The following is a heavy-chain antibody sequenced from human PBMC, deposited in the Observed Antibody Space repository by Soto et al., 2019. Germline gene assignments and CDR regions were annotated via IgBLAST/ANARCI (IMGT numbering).Heavy chain of an antibody. D-gene: IGHD3-3*01. CDR2: ISAYNGNT. CDR3: ARVHYDFWSGSGVNDAFDI. J-gene: IGHJ3*02. Sequence: GASVKVSCKASGYTFTSYGISWLRQSAGQGLEWMGWISAYNGNTNYAQKLQGRVTMTTDTSTSTAYMELRSLRSDDTAVYYCARVHYDFWSGSGVNDAFDIWGQGTMVTVSS. CDR1: GYTFTSYG. V-gene: IGHV1-18*04.